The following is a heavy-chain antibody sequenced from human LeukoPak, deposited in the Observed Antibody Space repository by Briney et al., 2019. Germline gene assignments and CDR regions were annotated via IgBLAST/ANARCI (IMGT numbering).Heavy chain of an antibody. CDR3: AREGGSYYYYYYMDV. J-gene: IGHJ6*03. Sequence: SVKVSCKASGGTFSSYAISWVRQAPGQGLEWMGGIIPIFGTANYAQKFQGRVTITTDESTSTAYMELSSLRSEDTAVYYCAREGGSYYYYYYMDVCGKGTTVTVSS. CDR1: GGTFSSYA. CDR2: IIPIFGTA. V-gene: IGHV1-69*05. D-gene: IGHD1-26*01.